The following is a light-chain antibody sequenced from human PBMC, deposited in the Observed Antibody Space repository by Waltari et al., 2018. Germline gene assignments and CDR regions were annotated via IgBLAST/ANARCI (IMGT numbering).Light chain of an antibody. CDR1: SSDVGGYNY. CDR3: CSYAGSYILV. J-gene: IGLJ2*01. CDR2: DVN. Sequence: QSALTQPRSVSGSPGQSVTISCTGTSSDVGGYNYVSWYQQHPGKAPKLMIYDVNKRPSGVPDRFSGAKSGNTASLTISGLQAGDEADFYCCSYAGSYILVFGGGTKLTVL. V-gene: IGLV2-11*01.